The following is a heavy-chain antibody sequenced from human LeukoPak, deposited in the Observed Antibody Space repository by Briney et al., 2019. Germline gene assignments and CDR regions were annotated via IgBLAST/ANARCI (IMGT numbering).Heavy chain of an antibody. J-gene: IGHJ4*02. CDR2: IYTSGST. D-gene: IGHD3-10*01. Sequence: PSQTLSLTCTVSGGSISSGSYYWSWIRQPAGKGLEWIGRIYTSGSTNYNPSLKSRVTISVDTSKNQFSLKLSSVTAADTAVYYCARAMVRGVADYWGQGTLVTVSS. CDR3: ARAMVRGVADY. CDR1: GGSISSGSYY. V-gene: IGHV4-61*02.